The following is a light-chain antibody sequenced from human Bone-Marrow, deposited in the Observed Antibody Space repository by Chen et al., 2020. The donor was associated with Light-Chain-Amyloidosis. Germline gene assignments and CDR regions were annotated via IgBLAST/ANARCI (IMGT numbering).Light chain of an antibody. V-gene: IGLV8-61*01. CDR3: VLYMGNAIL. CDR1: SGSVSTNYY. J-gene: IGLJ3*02. CDR2: RTN. Sequence: QTLVTQEPSFSVSPGGTVTLTGGLSSGSVSTNYYPGWYQQTPGQAPRTLIYRTNTRSSGVPDRFSGSILGNKAALTITGAQADDESDYDCVLYMGNAILFGGGTRLTVV.